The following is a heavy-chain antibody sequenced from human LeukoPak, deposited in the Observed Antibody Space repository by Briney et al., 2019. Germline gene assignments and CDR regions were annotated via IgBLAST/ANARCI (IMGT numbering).Heavy chain of an antibody. Sequence: SVKVSCKASGGTFSSYAISWVRQAPGQGLEWMGGIIPIFGTANYAQKFQGRVTITADESTSTAYMELSRLRSDDTAVYYCARDLGGEYYYYGMDVWGQGTTVTVSS. CDR3: ARDLGGEYYYYGMDV. CDR2: IIPIFGTA. J-gene: IGHJ6*02. V-gene: IGHV1-69*13. CDR1: GGTFSSYA. D-gene: IGHD2-21*01.